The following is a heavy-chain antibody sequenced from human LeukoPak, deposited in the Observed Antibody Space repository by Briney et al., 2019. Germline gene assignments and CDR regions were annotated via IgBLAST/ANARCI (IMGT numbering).Heavy chain of an antibody. CDR2: ISVSGDNT. D-gene: IGHD2-2*01. Sequence: GGSLRLSCAASGFTFSSHAMSWVRQAPGKGLEWDSAISVSGDNTYYADSVKGRFTISRDNSKNTLYLQMNSLRAEDTTVYYCARPYSSSVQRYFDYWGQGTLVTVSS. CDR1: GFTFSSHA. V-gene: IGHV3-23*01. CDR3: ARPYSSSVQRYFDY. J-gene: IGHJ4*02.